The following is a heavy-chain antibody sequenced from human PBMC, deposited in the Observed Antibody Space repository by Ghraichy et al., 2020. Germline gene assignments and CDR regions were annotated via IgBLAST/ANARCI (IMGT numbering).Heavy chain of an antibody. CDR3: ARGPRYFDWLRGYFDY. Sequence: LSLTCAVYGGSFSGYYWSWIRQPPRKGLEWIGEINHRGSANYIPSLKSRVTISVDTSKNQLSLKLSSVTAADTALYYCARGPRYFDWLRGYFDYWGQGTLVTVSS. CDR1: GGSFSGYY. J-gene: IGHJ4*02. V-gene: IGHV4-34*01. CDR2: INHRGSA. D-gene: IGHD3-9*01.